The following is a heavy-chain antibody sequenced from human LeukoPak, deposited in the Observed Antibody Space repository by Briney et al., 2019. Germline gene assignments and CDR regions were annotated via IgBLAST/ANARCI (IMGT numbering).Heavy chain of an antibody. J-gene: IGHJ5*02. CDR2: IYYSGST. CDR3: AVGGGSSWYGWFDP. CDR1: GGSISRYY. D-gene: IGHD6-13*01. Sequence: SETLSLTCTVSGGSISRYYWSWIRQSPGKGLQWIGYIYYSGSTSYNPSLKSRVTISVDTSKSQFSLKLSSVTAADTAVYHCAVGGGSSWYGWFDPWGQGTLVTVSS. V-gene: IGHV4-59*01.